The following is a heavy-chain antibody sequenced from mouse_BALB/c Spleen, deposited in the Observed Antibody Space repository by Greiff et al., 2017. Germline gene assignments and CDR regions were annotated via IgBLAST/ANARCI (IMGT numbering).Heavy chain of an antibody. J-gene: IGHJ1*01. CDR2: IWGGGST. D-gene: IGHD2-10*02. CDR1: GFSLTDYG. V-gene: IGHV2-6-5*01. Sequence: QVQLKQSGPGLVAPSQSLSITCTVSGFSLTDYGVSWIRQPPGKGLEWLGVIWGGGSTYYNSALKSRLSISKDNSKSQVFLKMNSLQTDDTAMYYCAKHAYGNYGDWYFDVWGAGTTGTVSS. CDR3: AKHAYGNYGDWYFDV.